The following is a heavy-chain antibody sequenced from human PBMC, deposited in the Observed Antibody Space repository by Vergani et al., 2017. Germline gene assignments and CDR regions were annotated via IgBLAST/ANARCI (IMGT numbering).Heavy chain of an antibody. V-gene: IGHV3-23*01. D-gene: IGHD5-12*01. J-gene: IGHJ4*02. CDR1: GFSFPGYA. CDR3: TKCSRGYTGYFFDY. Sequence: EVQLLESGGGLVQPGGSLRLSCEASGFSFPGYAMSWVRQAPGKGLEWVSSVSGSSATPYYADSVKDRFIIPRDNSKNTLHLQMNSLRADDTAVYYCTKCSRGYTGYFFDYWGQGTLATVSS. CDR2: VSGSSATP.